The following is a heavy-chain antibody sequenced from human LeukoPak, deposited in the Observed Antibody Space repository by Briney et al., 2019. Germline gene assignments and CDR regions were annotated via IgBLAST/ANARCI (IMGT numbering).Heavy chain of an antibody. CDR3: ATWYSSGWHDAFDI. CDR1: GFTFSSYG. J-gene: IGHJ3*02. Sequence: GGSLRLSCAASGFTFSSYGMHWVRQAPGKGLEWVAVISYDGSNKYYADSVKGRFTISRDNSKSTLYLQMNSLRAEDTAVYYCATWYSSGWHDAFDIWGQGTMVTVSS. D-gene: IGHD6-19*01. CDR2: ISYDGSNK. V-gene: IGHV3-30*03.